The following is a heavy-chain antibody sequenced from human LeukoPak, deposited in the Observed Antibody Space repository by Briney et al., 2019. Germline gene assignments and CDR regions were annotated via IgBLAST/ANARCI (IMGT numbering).Heavy chain of an antibody. V-gene: IGHV1-69*13. CDR3: ARDGGGIQANYYYYMDV. CDR1: GGTFSSYA. J-gene: IGHJ6*03. CDR2: IIPIFGTA. D-gene: IGHD5-18*01. Sequence: ASVKVSCKASGGTFSSYAISWVRQAPGQGLEWMGGIIPIFGTANYAQKFQGRVTITADESTSTVYMELSSLRSEDTAVYYCARDGGGIQANYYYYMDVWGKGTTVTVSS.